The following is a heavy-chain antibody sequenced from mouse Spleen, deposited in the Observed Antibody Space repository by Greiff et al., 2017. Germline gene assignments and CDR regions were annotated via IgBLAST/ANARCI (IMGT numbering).Heavy chain of an antibody. CDR1: GFTFSDYY. CDR3: ARQGNSAWFAY. V-gene: IGHV5-12*02. J-gene: IGHJ3*01. Sequence: EVQGVESGGGLVQPGGSLKLSCATSGFTFSDYYMYWVRQTPEKRLEWVAYISNGGGSTYYPDTVKGRFTISRDNAKNTLYLQMSRLKSEDTAMYYCARQGNSAWFAYWGQGTLVTVSA. D-gene: IGHD2-1*01. CDR2: ISNGGGST.